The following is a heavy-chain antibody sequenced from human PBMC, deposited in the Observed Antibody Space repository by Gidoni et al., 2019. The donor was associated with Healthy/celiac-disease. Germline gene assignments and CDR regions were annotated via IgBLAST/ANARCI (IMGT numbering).Heavy chain of an antibody. CDR3: ARDRGHGYYYDSSDVGMDV. D-gene: IGHD3-22*01. Sequence: QVQLQESGPGLVKPSQTLSLPCTVSGGSISSGGYYWIWIRQHPGKGLEWIGYIYYSGSTYYNPSLKSRVTISVDTSKNQFSLKLSSVTAADTAVYYCARDRGHGYYYDSSDVGMDVWGQGTTVTVSS. V-gene: IGHV4-31*03. J-gene: IGHJ6*02. CDR1: GGSISSGGYY. CDR2: IYYSGST.